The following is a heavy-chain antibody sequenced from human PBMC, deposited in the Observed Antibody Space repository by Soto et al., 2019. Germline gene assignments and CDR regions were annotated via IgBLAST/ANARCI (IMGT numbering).Heavy chain of an antibody. CDR3: AHAGDYDLVTFDH. J-gene: IGHJ4*02. CDR1: GFSLTTYDMG. D-gene: IGHD2-21*02. V-gene: IGHV2-5*02. Sequence: QITLKESGPTLVRPAQTLTLTCAFSGFSLTTYDMGVAWIRQPPGTALEWLALIYWDDDKRYSPSLTDRLAVSKDTSRNPVVLTITNLDPGDTATYFCAHAGDYDLVTFDHWGPGILVTVSS. CDR2: IYWDDDK.